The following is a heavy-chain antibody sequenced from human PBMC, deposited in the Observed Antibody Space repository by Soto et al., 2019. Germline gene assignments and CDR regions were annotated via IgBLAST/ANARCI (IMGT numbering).Heavy chain of an antibody. J-gene: IGHJ3*02. CDR1: GGTFSSYA. V-gene: IGHV3-23*01. CDR2: ISGSGGST. Sequence: VASVKVSCKASGGTFSSYAMSWVRQAPGKGLEWVSAISGSGGSTYYADSVKGRFTISRDNSKNTLYLQMNSLRAEDTAVYYCAKGGTHDAFDIWGQGTMVTVSS. D-gene: IGHD1-26*01. CDR3: AKGGTHDAFDI.